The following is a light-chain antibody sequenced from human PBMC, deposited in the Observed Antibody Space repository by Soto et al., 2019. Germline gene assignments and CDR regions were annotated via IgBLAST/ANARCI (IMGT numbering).Light chain of an antibody. J-gene: IGLJ2*01. CDR2: EVT. Sequence: QSVLTQPASVSGSPGQSITISCTGTSSDVGSHNFVSWYQQRPGKVPKLMIFEVTKRPSGVSSRFSASKSGNTASLTISGVQAEDEADYYCCSYAGTTTWVFGGGTKLTVL. V-gene: IGLV2-23*02. CDR1: SSDVGSHNF. CDR3: CSYAGTTTWV.